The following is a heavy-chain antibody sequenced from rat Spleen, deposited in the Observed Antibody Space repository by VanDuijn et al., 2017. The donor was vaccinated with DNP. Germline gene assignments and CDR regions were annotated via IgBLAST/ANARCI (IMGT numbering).Heavy chain of an antibody. V-gene: IGHV5-31*01. Sequence: EVQLVESGGDLVQPGRSLKLSCVASGFTFNNYWMTWIRQVPGKGLEWFASITSSGSGTYYPDSVKGRFAISRDNAKSPLNLQMNSLRSEDMATYYCVRWNSGHFDYWGQGVMVTVSS. CDR2: ITSSGSGT. D-gene: IGHD4-3*01. CDR1: GFTFNNYW. CDR3: VRWNSGHFDY. J-gene: IGHJ2*01.